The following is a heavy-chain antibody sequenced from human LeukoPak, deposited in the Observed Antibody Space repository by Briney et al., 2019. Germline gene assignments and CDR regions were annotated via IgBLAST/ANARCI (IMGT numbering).Heavy chain of an antibody. J-gene: IGHJ3*01. Sequence: SETLSLTCVVSTYPISSGYSWGWIRQPPGKGLEWIGSMYLSGTTHYNPSLKSRVTISVDKSENQFSLKVMFVTAADSAIYFCAKTDYGHYSGFEVWGQGIMVTVSS. V-gene: IGHV4-38-2*01. CDR2: MYLSGTT. D-gene: IGHD4-17*01. CDR3: AKTDYGHYSGFEV. CDR1: TYPISSGYS.